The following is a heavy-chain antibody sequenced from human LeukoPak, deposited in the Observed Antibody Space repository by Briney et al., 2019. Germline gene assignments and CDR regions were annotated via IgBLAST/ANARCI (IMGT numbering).Heavy chain of an antibody. CDR1: GFTFSSYA. Sequence: GGSLRLSCAASGFTFSSYAMHWVRQAPGKGLEWVAVISYDGSNKYYADSVKGRFTISRDNPKNTLYLQMNSLRAEDTAVYYCARAPIIAVAGSPHYYYYGMDVWGQGTTVTVSS. V-gene: IGHV3-30-3*01. J-gene: IGHJ6*02. CDR2: ISYDGSNK. D-gene: IGHD6-19*01. CDR3: ARAPIIAVAGSPHYYYYGMDV.